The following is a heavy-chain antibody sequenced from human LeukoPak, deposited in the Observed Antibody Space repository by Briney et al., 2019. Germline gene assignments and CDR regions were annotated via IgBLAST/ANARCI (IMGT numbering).Heavy chain of an antibody. CDR3: ARSGSGYLRYYFDY. D-gene: IGHD5-12*01. CDR1: GGSISSGSYY. J-gene: IGHJ4*02. V-gene: IGHV4-61*02. Sequence: SETLSLTCTVSGGSISSGSYYWSWIRQPAGKGLEWIGRIYTSGSTNYNPSLKSRVTISVDTSKNQFSLKLSSVTAADTAVYYCARSGSGYLRYYFDYWGQGTLVTVSS. CDR2: IYTSGST.